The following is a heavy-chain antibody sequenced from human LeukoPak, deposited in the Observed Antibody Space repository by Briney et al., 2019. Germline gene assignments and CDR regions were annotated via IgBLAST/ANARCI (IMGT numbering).Heavy chain of an antibody. CDR2: IYYSGST. J-gene: IGHJ4*02. CDR3: AREDTAMANFDY. D-gene: IGHD5-18*01. V-gene: IGHV4-31*03. Sequence: SETLSLTCTVSGGSIRSSYYYWSWIRQHPGKGLEWIGYIYYSGSTYYNPSLKSRVTISVDTSKNQFSLKLSSVTAADTAVYYCAREDTAMANFDYWGQGTLVTVSS. CDR1: GGSIRSSYYY.